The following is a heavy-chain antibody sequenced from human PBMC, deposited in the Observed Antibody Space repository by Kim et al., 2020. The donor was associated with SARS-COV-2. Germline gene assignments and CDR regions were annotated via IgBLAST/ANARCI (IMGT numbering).Heavy chain of an antibody. CDR2: INHSGST. CDR3: ARPHISSWYRGARNWFDP. V-gene: IGHV4-34*01. CDR1: GGSFSGYY. J-gene: IGHJ5*02. Sequence: SETLSLTCAVYGGSFSGYYWSWIRQPPGKGLEWIGEINHSGSTNYNPSLKSRVTISVDTSKNQFSLKLSSVTAADTAVYYCARPHISSWYRGARNWFDP. D-gene: IGHD6-13*01.